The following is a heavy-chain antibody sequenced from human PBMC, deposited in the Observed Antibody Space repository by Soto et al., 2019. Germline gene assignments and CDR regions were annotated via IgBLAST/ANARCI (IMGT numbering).Heavy chain of an antibody. V-gene: IGHV1-69*02. CDR1: GGTFSSYT. CDR3: ARGKQQQLVPYYMDV. Sequence: SVKVSCKASGGTFSSYTISWVRQAPGQGLEWMGRIIPILGIANYAQKFQGRVTITADKSTSTAYMELSSLRPEDTAVYYCARGKQQQLVPYYMDVWGKGTTVTVSS. CDR2: IIPILGIA. J-gene: IGHJ6*03. D-gene: IGHD6-13*01.